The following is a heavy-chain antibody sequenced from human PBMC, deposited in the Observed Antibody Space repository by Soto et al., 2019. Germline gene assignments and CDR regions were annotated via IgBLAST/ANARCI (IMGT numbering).Heavy chain of an antibody. CDR2: IIPFFGTA. CDR3: ARSAPMDAGDKYYYDF. J-gene: IGHJ4*02. CDR1: GGTFSTFG. Sequence: SVKVSCKASGGTFSTFGISWVRQAPGQGLEWMGGIIPFFGTAKYSQKFEDRISITADESTNTVYMDLRSLTSEDTAIYYCARSAPMDAGDKYYYDFWGQGALATVSS. D-gene: IGHD3-16*01. V-gene: IGHV1-69*13.